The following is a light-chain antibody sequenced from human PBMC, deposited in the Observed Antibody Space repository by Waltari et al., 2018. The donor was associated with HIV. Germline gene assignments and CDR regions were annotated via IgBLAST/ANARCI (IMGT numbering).Light chain of an antibody. CDR2: EVT. Sequence: QSALTQPPSASGSPGQSVTISCTGTSSAIGGFVSWYQQHSGKAPKLMIYEVTKRPSGVPDRFSGSTSGNTASLTVSGLQAEDEADYYSGSYTGDESPDVVFGEGTKLTVL. J-gene: IGLJ2*01. CDR3: GSYTGDESPDVV. CDR1: SSAIGGF. V-gene: IGLV2-8*01.